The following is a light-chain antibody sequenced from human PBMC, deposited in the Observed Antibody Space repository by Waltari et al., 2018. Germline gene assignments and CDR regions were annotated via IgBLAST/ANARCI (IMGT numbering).Light chain of an antibody. CDR1: QSVSSN. CDR2: GAS. Sequence: EIVITQSPATLSVSPGDRATLSCRASQSVSSNLAWYQQNPGQAPRLLIYGASTRATGIPARFSGSGSGTEFTLTISSLQSEDFAVYYCQQYNNWPLLTFGGGTKVEIK. CDR3: QQYNNWPLLT. V-gene: IGKV3-15*01. J-gene: IGKJ4*01.